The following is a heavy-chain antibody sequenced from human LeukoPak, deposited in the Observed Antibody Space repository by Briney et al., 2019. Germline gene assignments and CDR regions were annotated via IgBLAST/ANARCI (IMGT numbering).Heavy chain of an antibody. CDR2: ISYDGSNK. Sequence: PGGSLRLSCAASGFTFSSYGMHWVRQAPGKGLEWVAVISYDGSNKYYADSVKGRFTISRDNSKNTLYLQMNSLRAEDTAVYYCARANDYYYDSSGYGHYFDYWGQGTLVTVSS. J-gene: IGHJ4*02. CDR1: GFTFSSYG. CDR3: ARANDYYYDSSGYGHYFDY. D-gene: IGHD3-22*01. V-gene: IGHV3-30*19.